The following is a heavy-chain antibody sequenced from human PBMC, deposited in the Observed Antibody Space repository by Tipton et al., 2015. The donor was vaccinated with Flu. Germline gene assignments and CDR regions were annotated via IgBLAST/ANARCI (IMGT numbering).Heavy chain of an antibody. V-gene: IGHV4-38-2*02. CDR3: ARASAPIRGSYQGGAFDV. D-gene: IGHD1-26*01. J-gene: IGHJ3*01. Sequence: TLSLTCTVSGDSIRSAYYWGWIRQPPGKGLEWIGNIYHAGSTYYNPSLKSRVTISVDTSKNRFSLRLISVTAADTAVYYCARASAPIRGSYQGGAFDVWGQGTVVTVSS. CDR1: GDSIRSAYY. CDR2: IYHAGST.